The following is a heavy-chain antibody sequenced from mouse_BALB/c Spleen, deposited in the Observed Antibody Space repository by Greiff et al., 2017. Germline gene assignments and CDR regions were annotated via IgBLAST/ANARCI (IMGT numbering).Heavy chain of an antibody. CDR2: IDPSDSDT. D-gene: IGHD2-2*01. CDR3: ASTGLREGCDY. Sequence: VQLQESGAELVRPGASVKLSCKASGYTFTSNWMNWVKQRPEQGLEWIGRIDPSDSDTHYNQKFKGKATITVDTSSSTAYMQLSSLTSEDSAVYYCASTGLREGCDYWGQGTMVTVSA. J-gene: IGHJ3*01. CDR1: GYTFTSNW. V-gene: IGHV1-74*01.